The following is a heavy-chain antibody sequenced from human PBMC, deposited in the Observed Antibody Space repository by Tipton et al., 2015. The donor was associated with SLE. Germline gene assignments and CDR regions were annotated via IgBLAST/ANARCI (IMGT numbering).Heavy chain of an antibody. Sequence: LRLSCTVSGGSISSSSYYWGWIRQPPGKGLEWIGSIYYSGSTYYNPSLKSRVTISVDTSKNQFSLKLSSVTAADTAVYYCARGPYDFWSALLPQDYYYYMDVWGKGTTVTVSS. V-gene: IGHV4-39*01. J-gene: IGHJ6*03. D-gene: IGHD3-3*01. CDR3: ARGPYDFWSALLPQDYYYYMDV. CDR2: IYYSGST. CDR1: GGSISSSSYY.